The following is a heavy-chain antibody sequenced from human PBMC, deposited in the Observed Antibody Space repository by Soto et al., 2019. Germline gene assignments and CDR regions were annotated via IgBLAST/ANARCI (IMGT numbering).Heavy chain of an antibody. D-gene: IGHD6-19*01. CDR3: ARGVAGTSYGMEV. CDR2: IYYSGST. CDR1: GGSISNYY. Sequence: SETLSLTCTVSGGSISNYYWKWIRQPPGKGLEWIGYIYYSGSTNYNPSLKSRVTISLDTSKNQFSLKLSSVTAADTAVYYCARGVAGTSYGMEVWGQGTTVTVSS. J-gene: IGHJ6*02. V-gene: IGHV4-59*01.